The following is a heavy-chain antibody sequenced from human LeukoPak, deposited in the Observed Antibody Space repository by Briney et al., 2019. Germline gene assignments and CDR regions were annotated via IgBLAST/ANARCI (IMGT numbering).Heavy chain of an antibody. J-gene: IGHJ4*02. CDR2: IIPILGIA. Sequence: GSSVKVSCKASGGTFSSYAISWVRQAPGQGLEWMGRIIPILGIANYAQKFQGRVTITADKSTSTAYMELSSLRPEDTAVYYCAKNPKAVTISGVPSQGYWGQGTLVTVSS. CDR3: AKNPKAVTISGVPSQGY. CDR1: GGTFSSYA. D-gene: IGHD3-3*01. V-gene: IGHV1-69*04.